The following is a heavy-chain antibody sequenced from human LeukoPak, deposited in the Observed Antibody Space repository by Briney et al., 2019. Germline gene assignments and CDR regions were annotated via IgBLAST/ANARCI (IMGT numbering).Heavy chain of an antibody. V-gene: IGHV1-18*01. CDR3: VKNKADSGYAALEN. J-gene: IGHJ4*02. D-gene: IGHD5-12*01. CDR2: VTGYNGNT. CDR1: GYTFTSYL. Sequence: ASVKVSCKASGYTFTSYLISWVRQAPGQGLEWMGWVTGYNGNTNYAQNLQGRVTMTTDTSTSTAYTELRSLRSDDTAVYYCVKNKADSGYAALENWGQGTLVTVSS.